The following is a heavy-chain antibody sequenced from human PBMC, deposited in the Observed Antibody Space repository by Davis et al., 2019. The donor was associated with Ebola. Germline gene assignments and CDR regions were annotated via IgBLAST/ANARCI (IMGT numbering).Heavy chain of an antibody. Sequence: PGGSLRLSCAASGFTFSGSAMHWVRQAPGKGLEWVAVISYDGSNKYYADSVKGRFTISRDNSKNTLYLQMNSLRAEDTAVYYCARDTPYQLLYDFSYYGMDVWGQGTTVTVSS. J-gene: IGHJ6*02. V-gene: IGHV3-30-3*01. CDR3: ARDTPYQLLYDFSYYGMDV. D-gene: IGHD2-2*02. CDR1: GFTFSGSA. CDR2: ISYDGSNK.